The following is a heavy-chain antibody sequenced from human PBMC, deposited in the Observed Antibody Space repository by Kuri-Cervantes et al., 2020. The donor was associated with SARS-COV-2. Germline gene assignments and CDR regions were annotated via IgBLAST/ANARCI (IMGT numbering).Heavy chain of an antibody. V-gene: IGHV3-74*01. CDR2: IDGDGTSI. CDR1: GFTFSAYW. Sequence: ETLSLTCAASGFTFSAYWMHWVRHAPGKGLVWVSHIDGDGTSIGYADSVKGRFTISRDNAKDTLYLQMNSLRAEDTAMYYCARGDGMDVWGQGTTVTVSS. CDR3: ARGDGMDV. J-gene: IGHJ6*02.